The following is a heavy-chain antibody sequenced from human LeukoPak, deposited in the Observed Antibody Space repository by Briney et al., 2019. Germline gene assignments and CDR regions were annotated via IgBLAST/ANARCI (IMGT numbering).Heavy chain of an antibody. D-gene: IGHD5-12*01. CDR1: GYTFTSYG. Sequence: PRASVKVSCTASGYTFTSYGISWVRQAPGQGLEWMGWISAYNGNTNYAQKLPGRVTMTTDTSTSTAYMELRSLRSDDTAVYYCARPPTGHYDYEVFDYWGQGTLVTVSS. V-gene: IGHV1-18*01. CDR3: ARPPTGHYDYEVFDY. J-gene: IGHJ4*02. CDR2: ISAYNGNT.